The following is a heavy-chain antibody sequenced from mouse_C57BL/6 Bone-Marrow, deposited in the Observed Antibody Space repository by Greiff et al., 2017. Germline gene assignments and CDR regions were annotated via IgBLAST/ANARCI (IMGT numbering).Heavy chain of an antibody. CDR1: GYTFTSYW. J-gene: IGHJ4*01. V-gene: IGHV1-53*01. Sequence: QVQLQQPGTELVKPGASVKLSCKASGYTFTSYWMHWVKQRPGQGLEWIGNINPSNGGTNYNEKFKSKATLTVDKSSSTAYMQLSSLTSEDSAVYYGARETYDYDGDYYAMDYWGQGTSVTVSS. CDR3: ARETYDYDGDYYAMDY. CDR2: INPSNGGT. D-gene: IGHD2-4*01.